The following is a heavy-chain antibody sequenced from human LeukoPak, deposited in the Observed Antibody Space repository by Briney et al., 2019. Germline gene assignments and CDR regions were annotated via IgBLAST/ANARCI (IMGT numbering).Heavy chain of an antibody. V-gene: IGHV3-23*01. CDR3: AKDSETSM. D-gene: IGHD1-26*01. CDR1: GFTLTDFA. CDR2: INHGGGNT. Sequence: VGSLRLSCAVSGFTLTDFAMDGVRQAPGKGLEWVSLINHGGGNTIYAHTFKGGFTVSGDNSTNTMYLKMTSLRAEDTAVYYCAKDSETSMWGQGTLVAVSS. J-gene: IGHJ4*02.